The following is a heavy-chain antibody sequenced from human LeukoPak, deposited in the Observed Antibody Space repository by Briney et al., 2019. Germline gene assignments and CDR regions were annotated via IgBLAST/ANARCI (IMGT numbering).Heavy chain of an antibody. J-gene: IGHJ3*02. CDR1: GFTFSSYW. CDR3: ARVGARLGAFDI. CDR2: IKSDGSRT. D-gene: IGHD6-25*01. V-gene: IGHV3-74*01. Sequence: AGGSLRLSCAASGFTFSSYWMHWVRHAPGKGLVWVSRIKSDGSRTTYADSVTGRFTISRDNAKNTLYLQMNSLRAEDTAVYYCARVGARLGAFDIWGQGTMVTVSS.